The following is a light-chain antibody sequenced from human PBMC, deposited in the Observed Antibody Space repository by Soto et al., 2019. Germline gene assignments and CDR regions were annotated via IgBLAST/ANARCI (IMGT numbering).Light chain of an antibody. V-gene: IGKV3-11*01. J-gene: IGKJ3*01. CDR1: QSVSSY. CDR2: DAS. CDR3: QQRSNWPPIFT. Sequence: EIVLTQSPATLSLSPGERATLSCRASQSVSSYLAWYQQKPGQAPRLLIYDASNRATGIPARFSGSGSGTEFTLTISSLEPEAFAVYYCQQRSNWPPIFTLGPGTKVDIK.